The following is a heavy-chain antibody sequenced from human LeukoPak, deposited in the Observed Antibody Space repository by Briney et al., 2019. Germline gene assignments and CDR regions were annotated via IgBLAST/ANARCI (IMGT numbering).Heavy chain of an antibody. V-gene: IGHV3-21*01. Sequence: PGESLRLSCAASGFIFKKYWMNWVRQVPGKGLEWVSSISSGSSYIYYVDSVKGRFTISRDNAKNSLYLQMDSLRAEDTAVYYCARGAGTETRNAFDIWGQGTMVTVSS. CDR2: ISSGSSYI. J-gene: IGHJ3*02. CDR1: GFIFKKYW. D-gene: IGHD6-13*01. CDR3: ARGAGTETRNAFDI.